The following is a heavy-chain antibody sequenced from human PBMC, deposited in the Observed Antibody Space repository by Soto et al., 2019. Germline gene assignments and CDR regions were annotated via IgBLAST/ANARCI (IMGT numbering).Heavy chain of an antibody. V-gene: IGHV4-59*08. CDR3: ARLSPWTTNPTPRLLNAFDI. CDR2: IYYSGNT. Sequence: QVQLQESGPGLVKPSETLSLTCTVSGGSISSYYWSWIRQPPGKGLEWIGYIYYSGNTNYNPSLKSRVTISVDTSKNQFSLKLSSVTAADTAVYYCARLSPWTTNPTPRLLNAFDIWGQGTMVTVSS. D-gene: IGHD3-22*01. CDR1: GGSISSYY. J-gene: IGHJ3*02.